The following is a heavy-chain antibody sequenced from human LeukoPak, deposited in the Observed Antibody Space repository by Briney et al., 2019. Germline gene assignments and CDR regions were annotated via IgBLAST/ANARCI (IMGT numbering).Heavy chain of an antibody. D-gene: IGHD3-10*01. J-gene: IGHJ6*04. CDR1: GGSFSGYY. CDR3: ASGRITMVRGVRVKYYYYGMGV. V-gene: IGHV4-34*01. CDR2: INHSGST. Sequence: SETLSLTCAVYGGSFSGYYWSWIRQPPGKGLEWIGEINHSGSTNYNPSLKSRVTISVDTSKNQFSLKLSSVTAADTAVYYCASGRITMVRGVRVKYYYYGMGVWGKGTTVTVSS.